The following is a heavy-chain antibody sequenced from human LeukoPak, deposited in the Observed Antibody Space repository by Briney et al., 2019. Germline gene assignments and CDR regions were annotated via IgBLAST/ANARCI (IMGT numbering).Heavy chain of an antibody. V-gene: IGHV4-61*02. CDR3: VGTAARNYYYGMDV. J-gene: IGHJ6*02. Sequence: PSETLSLTCTVSGGSISSGSSYRSWIRQPAGKGLEWIGRIYTSRSLYTSGNTNYNPSLKSRVTMSVDTSKNQFSLKLSSVTAADTAVYYCVGTAARNYYYGMDVWGQGTTVTVSS. CDR2: IYTSRSLYTSGNT. CDR1: GGSISSGSSY. D-gene: IGHD2-2*01.